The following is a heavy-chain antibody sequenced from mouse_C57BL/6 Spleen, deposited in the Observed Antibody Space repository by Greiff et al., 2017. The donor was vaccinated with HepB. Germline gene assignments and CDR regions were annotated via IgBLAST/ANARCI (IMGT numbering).Heavy chain of an antibody. CDR3: AGWEAD. CDR1: GYTFTSYG. V-gene: IGHV1-59*01. D-gene: IGHD1-1*02. Sequence: QVQLQQPGAELVRPGTSVKLSCKASGYTFTSYGMHWVKQRPGQGLEWIGVIDPYDSYTNYNQKFKGKATLTVDTSSSTAYLELSSLTSEDSAVYYCAGWEADRGKGTMVTAS. J-gene: IGHJ1*03. CDR2: IDPYDSYT.